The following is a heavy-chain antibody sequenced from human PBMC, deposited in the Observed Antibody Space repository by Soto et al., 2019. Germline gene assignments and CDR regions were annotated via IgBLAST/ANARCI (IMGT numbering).Heavy chain of an antibody. Sequence: EVQLLESGGGLVQPGGSLRLSCAASGFTFSSYAMKWVRQAPGKGLEWVSLIGESGTPTYYADSVKGRFTISRDNSGNTLFLEMYSLRAEDTAVYYCARYIPGVRYYGMDVWGQGNTVTVS. CDR1: GFTFSSYA. D-gene: IGHD2-2*01. CDR2: IGESGTPT. CDR3: ARYIPGVRYYGMDV. V-gene: IGHV3-23*01. J-gene: IGHJ6*02.